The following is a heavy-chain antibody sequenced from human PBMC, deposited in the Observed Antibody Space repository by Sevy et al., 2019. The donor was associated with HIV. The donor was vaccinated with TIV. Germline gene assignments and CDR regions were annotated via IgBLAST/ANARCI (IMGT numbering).Heavy chain of an antibody. D-gene: IGHD3-10*01. CDR1: GGSISSSSYY. Sequence: SETLSLTCTVSGGSISSSSYYWGWIRQPPGKGLEWIGSIYYSGSTYYNPSLKSRLTISVDTSKNQFSLKLSSVTAADTAVYYCASSTLYGFYYFDYWGQGTLVTVSS. V-gene: IGHV4-39*01. CDR2: IYYSGST. CDR3: ASSTLYGFYYFDY. J-gene: IGHJ4*02.